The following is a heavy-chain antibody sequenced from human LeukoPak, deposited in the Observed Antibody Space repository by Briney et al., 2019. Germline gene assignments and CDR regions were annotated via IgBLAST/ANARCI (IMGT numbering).Heavy chain of an antibody. Sequence: ASVKVSCKVSGYTLTELSMHWVRQAPGKGLEWMGWISAYNGNTNYAQKLQGRVTMTTDTSTSTAYMELRSLRSDDTAVYYCARDRNPEYDILTGSMGYFDYWGQGTLVTVSS. CDR1: GYTLTELS. D-gene: IGHD3-9*01. CDR2: ISAYNGNT. V-gene: IGHV1-18*01. CDR3: ARDRNPEYDILTGSMGYFDY. J-gene: IGHJ4*02.